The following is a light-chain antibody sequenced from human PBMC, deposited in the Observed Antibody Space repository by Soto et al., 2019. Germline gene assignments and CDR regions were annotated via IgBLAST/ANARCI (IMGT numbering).Light chain of an antibody. V-gene: IGKV4-1*01. CDR3: QQYYTTPYT. J-gene: IGKJ2*01. Sequence: DIVMTQSPDYLAVSLGERATIHCQSSQSVFYSSDNRNNLTWYQQKPGQPPKLLIYGASIRESGVPDRFSGSGSGTDFTLAISSLQAEDVAVHYCQQYYTTPYTFGQGTK. CDR1: QSVFYSSDNRNN. CDR2: GAS.